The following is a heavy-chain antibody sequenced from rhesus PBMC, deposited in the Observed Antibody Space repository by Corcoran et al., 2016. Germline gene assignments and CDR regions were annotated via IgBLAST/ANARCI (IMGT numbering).Heavy chain of an antibody. J-gene: IGHJ4*01. CDR1: GFTFSDYY. CDR2: ISSASSYI. V-gene: IGHV3S4*01. D-gene: IGHD3-34*01. Sequence: EVQLVESGGGLVQPGGSLRLSCAASGFTFSDYYMSWVRKAQGKGLEWVSSISSASSYIYYADSVKGRFTISRDNAKNSLSLQMNSLKTEDTAVYYCTRLGPLGYYFDYWGQGVLVTVSS. CDR3: TRLGPLGYYFDY.